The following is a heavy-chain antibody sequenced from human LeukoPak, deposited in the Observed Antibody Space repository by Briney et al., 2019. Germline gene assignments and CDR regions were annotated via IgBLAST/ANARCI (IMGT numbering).Heavy chain of an antibody. CDR3: ARHSCSGGSCYRFDY. V-gene: IGHV4-39*01. Sequence: PSETLSLTCTVSGGSISSSSYYWGWIRQPPGKGLEWIGSIYYSGSTYYNPSLKSRVTISVDTSKNQFSLKLSSVTAADTAVYYCARHSCSGGSCYRFDYRGQGTLVTVSS. CDR2: IYYSGST. J-gene: IGHJ4*02. D-gene: IGHD2-15*01. CDR1: GGSISSSSYY.